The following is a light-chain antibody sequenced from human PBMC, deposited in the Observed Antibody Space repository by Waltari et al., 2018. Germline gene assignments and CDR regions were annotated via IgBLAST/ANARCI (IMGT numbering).Light chain of an antibody. V-gene: IGKV3-15*01. Sequence: EIVMTQSPATLSVSPGEEATLSCRASQSVDSNLAWYQQKPGQAPTLIIFGASGRATGVPARFSGSGSGTEYTHTIGSLQSEDSAVYYCQQYSSWPLWTFGQGTKVEIK. CDR3: QQYSSWPLWT. CDR2: GAS. CDR1: QSVDSN. J-gene: IGKJ1*01.